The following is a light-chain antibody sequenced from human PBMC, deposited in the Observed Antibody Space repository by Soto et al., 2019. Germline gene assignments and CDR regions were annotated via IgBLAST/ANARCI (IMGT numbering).Light chain of an antibody. CDR3: ASYTRVDSWV. CDR1: SSDVGAYDR. V-gene: IGLV2-14*03. Sequence: QSALTQPASVSGSPGQSISISCTGTSSDVGAYDRVSWYQHHPGKAPKLLIYDVTNRPSGVSTRFSGSKSANTASLTISGLQHEDEASYYCASYTRVDSWVFGGGTKLTVL. J-gene: IGLJ3*02. CDR2: DVT.